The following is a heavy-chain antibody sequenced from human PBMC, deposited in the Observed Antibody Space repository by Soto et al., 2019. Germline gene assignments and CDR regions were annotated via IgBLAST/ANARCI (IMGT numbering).Heavy chain of an antibody. CDR3: ARETVGAATNYYYYYGMDV. D-gene: IGHD2-15*01. V-gene: IGHV4-39*02. J-gene: IGHJ6*02. CDR1: GSSISSSSYY. CDR2: IYYSGST. Sequence: SETLSLTCTVSGSSISSSSYYWGWTRQPTGKGLEWIGSIYYSGSTYYNPSLKSRVTISVDTSKNQFSLKLSSVTAADTAVYYCARETVGAATNYYYYYGMDVWGQGTTVT.